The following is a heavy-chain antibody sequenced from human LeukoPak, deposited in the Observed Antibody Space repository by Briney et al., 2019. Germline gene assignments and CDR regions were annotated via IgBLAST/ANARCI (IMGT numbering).Heavy chain of an antibody. D-gene: IGHD4-11*01. J-gene: IGHJ4*02. CDR1: GGSFSGYY. V-gene: IGHV4-34*01. CDR2: INHSGST. CDR3: ARSYRYSNHFDY. Sequence: SETLSLTCAVYGGSFSGYYWSWIRQPLGKGLEWIGEINHSGSTNYNPSLKSRVTISVDTSKNQFSLKLSSVTAADTAVYYCARSYRYSNHFDYWGQGTLVTVSS.